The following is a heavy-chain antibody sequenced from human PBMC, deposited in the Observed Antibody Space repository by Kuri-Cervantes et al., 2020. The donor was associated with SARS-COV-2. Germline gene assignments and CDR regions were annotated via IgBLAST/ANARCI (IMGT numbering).Heavy chain of an antibody. J-gene: IGHJ6*02. D-gene: IGHD6-19*01. CDR2: IYYSGST. Sequence: GSLRLSCAASGFTFSYSWMSWVRQAPGKGLEWVGYIYYSGSTNYNPSLKSRVTISVDTSKNQFSLKLSSVTAADTAVYYCARHFNGWIRNYYYGMDVWGQGTTVTVSS. CDR1: GFTFSYSW. V-gene: IGHV4-59*08. CDR3: ARHFNGWIRNYYYGMDV.